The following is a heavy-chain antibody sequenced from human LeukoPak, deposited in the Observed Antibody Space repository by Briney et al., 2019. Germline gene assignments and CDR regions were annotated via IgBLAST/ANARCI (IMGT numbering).Heavy chain of an antibody. J-gene: IGHJ6*02. CDR3: ARERVPAIYYYYGMDV. Sequence: SVKVSYKASGGTFSSYAISWVRQAPGQGLEWMGGIIPIFGTANYAQKFQGRVTITADESTSTAYMELSSLRSEDTAVYYCARERVPAIYYYYGMDVWGQGTTVTVSS. CDR2: IIPIFGTA. CDR1: GGTFSSYA. V-gene: IGHV1-69*13. D-gene: IGHD2-2*01.